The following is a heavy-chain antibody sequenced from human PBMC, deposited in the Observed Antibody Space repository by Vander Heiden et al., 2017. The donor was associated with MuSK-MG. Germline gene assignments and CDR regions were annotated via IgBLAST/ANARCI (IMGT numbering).Heavy chain of an antibody. J-gene: IGHJ6*02. Sequence: QVTLRESGPALVTPTQTLTLTCTFSGFSLSTSGMCVSWIRQPPGKALEWLALIDWDDDKYYSTSLKTRLTISKDTSKNQVVLTMTNMDPVDTATYYCARIPYYDSSGYYVYYYYYGMDVWGQGTTVTVSS. CDR2: IDWDDDK. CDR1: GFSLSTSGMC. CDR3: ARIPYYDSSGYYVYYYYYGMDV. V-gene: IGHV2-70*01. D-gene: IGHD3-22*01.